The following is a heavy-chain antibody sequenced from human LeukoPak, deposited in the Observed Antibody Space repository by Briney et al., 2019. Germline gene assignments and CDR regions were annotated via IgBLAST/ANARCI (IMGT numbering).Heavy chain of an antibody. D-gene: IGHD4-23*01. J-gene: IGHJ3*02. Sequence: GGSLRLSCAASGFTFSSYSMDWVPQAPGEGLEWVVVISYDGSNKYYADSVKGRFTISRDNSKTTLYLQMNSLRAEDTAVYYCARDSTVEWLNTDAFEIWGQGTMVTVSS. CDR1: GFTFSSYS. CDR3: ARDSTVEWLNTDAFEI. CDR2: ISYDGSNK. V-gene: IGHV3-30-3*01.